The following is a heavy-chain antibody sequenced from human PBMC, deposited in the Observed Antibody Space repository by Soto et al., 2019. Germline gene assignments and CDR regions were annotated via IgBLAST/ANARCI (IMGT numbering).Heavy chain of an antibody. CDR1: GFTFSSDS. V-gene: IGHV3-48*02. CDR2: ISSSSSTI. D-gene: IGHD3-16*02. CDR3: ARENDYVWGSYRLNWFDP. Sequence: PRGSLRLSCAASGFTFSSDSMNWVRQAPGKGLEWVSYISSSSSTIYYADSVKGRSTISRDNAKNSLYLQMNSLRDEDTAVYYCARENDYVWGSYRLNWFDPWGQGTLVTVFS. J-gene: IGHJ5*02.